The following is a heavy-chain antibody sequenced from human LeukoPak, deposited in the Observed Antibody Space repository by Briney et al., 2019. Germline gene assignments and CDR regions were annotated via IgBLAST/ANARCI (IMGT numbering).Heavy chain of an antibody. CDR2: ISSSGSTI. V-gene: IGHV3-11*01. D-gene: IGHD2-2*01. CDR3: ARDSGAKSSTYGIDF. CDR1: GFTFSDYY. J-gene: IGHJ6*02. Sequence: GGSLTLSCAASGFTFSDYYMSWIRQAPGKGLEWVSYISSSGSTIYYAASVKGRFTISRDNAKNALYLQMNSLRAEDTAVYYCARDSGAKSSTYGIDFWGQGTTVTVSS.